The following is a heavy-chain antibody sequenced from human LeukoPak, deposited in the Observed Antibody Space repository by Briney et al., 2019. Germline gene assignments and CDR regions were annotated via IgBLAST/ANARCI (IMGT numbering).Heavy chain of an antibody. Sequence: GGSLRLSCAASGFTFRTSWMHLVRQDSRKGVVWVSRISSDGSDIRYADSVKGRFTISRDNAKNTLYLLMSSLRAEDTALYYCARDRGGLGPTTLDHWGQGTLVTVSS. V-gene: IGHV3-74*01. CDR1: GFTFRTSW. CDR3: ARDRGGLGPTTLDH. CDR2: ISSDGSDI. J-gene: IGHJ4*02. D-gene: IGHD1-26*01.